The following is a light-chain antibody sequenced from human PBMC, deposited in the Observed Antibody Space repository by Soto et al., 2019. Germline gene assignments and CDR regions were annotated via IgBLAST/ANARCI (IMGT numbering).Light chain of an antibody. V-gene: IGKV1-5*01. CDR2: DAS. CDR3: QQYNSYSRT. J-gene: IGKJ1*01. CDR1: QSISSW. Sequence: DIQLTQSPSNIATSVCNTITSTSRASQSISSWLAWYQQKPGKAPKLLIYDASSLESGVPSRFSGSGSGTEFTLTISSLQPDDFATYYCQQYNSYSRTFGQGTKVDIK.